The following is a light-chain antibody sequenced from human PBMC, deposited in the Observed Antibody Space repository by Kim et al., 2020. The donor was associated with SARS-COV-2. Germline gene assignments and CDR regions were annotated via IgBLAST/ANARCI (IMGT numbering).Light chain of an antibody. J-gene: IGLJ2*01. Sequence: QSALTQPASVSGSPGQSITISCTGTSSDVGTYDYLSWYQQHPGKAPKLMIYDVTSRPSGVSTRFSGSKSGTTASLTISGLQAEDEADYYCSSYTTSTTLVFGGGTKLTIL. V-gene: IGLV2-14*03. CDR2: DVT. CDR3: SSYTTSTTLV. CDR1: SSDVGTYDY.